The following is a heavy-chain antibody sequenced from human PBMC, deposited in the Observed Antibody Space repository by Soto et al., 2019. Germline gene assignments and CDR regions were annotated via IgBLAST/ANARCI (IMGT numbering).Heavy chain of an antibody. CDR2: ISYDGSKR. J-gene: IGHJ4*02. Sequence: QVQLVESGGGVVQPGRSLRLSCAASGFNFSNYGMHWVRQAPGKGLEWVAVISYDGSKRYYGDSVKGRFTISRDNSKNTLDLQLSSLTTEDTAVYYCRWARYASGGGFDYWGQGTLVTVSS. CDR1: GFNFSNYG. D-gene: IGHD2-8*01. V-gene: IGHV3-30*03. CDR3: RWARYASGGGFDY.